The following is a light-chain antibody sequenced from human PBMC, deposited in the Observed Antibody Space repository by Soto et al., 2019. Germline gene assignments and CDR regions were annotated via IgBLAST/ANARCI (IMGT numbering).Light chain of an antibody. CDR2: DVS. Sequence: QSVLTQPASVSGSPGQSIAISCTGTSSDVGGYNYVSWYQQHPGKAPKLMIYDVSNRPSGVSNRFSGSKYGNKASLTISGLQAEDEADYYCSSYTTSSTYVFGTGTKVTVL. V-gene: IGLV2-14*01. CDR3: SSYTTSSTYV. J-gene: IGLJ1*01. CDR1: SSDVGGYNY.